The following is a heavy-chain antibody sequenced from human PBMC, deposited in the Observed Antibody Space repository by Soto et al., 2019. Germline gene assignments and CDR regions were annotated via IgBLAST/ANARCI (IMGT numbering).Heavy chain of an antibody. D-gene: IGHD2-21*01. CDR1: GFTFSSYG. CDR3: AKVWVEMSTNDAFDI. Sequence: QVELVESGGGVVHPGTSLRLSCAASGFTFSSYGLHWVRQAPGKGLAWVAGISYDGGSQYYADSVKDRFTISRDDSKNTLYLQMNSPRTEATAVYHCAKVWVEMSTNDAFDIWGQGTMVNVS. CDR2: ISYDGGSQ. V-gene: IGHV3-30*18. J-gene: IGHJ3*02.